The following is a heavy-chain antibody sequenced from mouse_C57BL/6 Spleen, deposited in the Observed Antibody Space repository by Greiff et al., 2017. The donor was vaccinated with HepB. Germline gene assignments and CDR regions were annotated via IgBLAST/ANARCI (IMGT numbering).Heavy chain of an antibody. CDR3: ARGGFYYDYAWFAY. D-gene: IGHD2-4*01. Sequence: QLQQPGAELVMPGASVKLSCKASGYTFTSYWMHWVKQRPGQGLEWIGEIDPSDSYTNYNQKFKGKSTLTVDKSSSTAYMQLSSLTSEDSAVYYCARGGFYYDYAWFAYWGQGTLVTVSA. CDR1: GYTFTSYW. V-gene: IGHV1-69*01. CDR2: IDPSDSYT. J-gene: IGHJ3*01.